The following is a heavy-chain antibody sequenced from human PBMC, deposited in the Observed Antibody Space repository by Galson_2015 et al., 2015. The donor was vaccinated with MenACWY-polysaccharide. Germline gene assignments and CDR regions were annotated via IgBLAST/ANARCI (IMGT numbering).Heavy chain of an antibody. Sequence: SLRLSCAACGFTFSHYGMHWVRQAPGKGLEWVAVIWYDGSNKYYADSVNGRFTISRDNSKNTLYLQMNSLRAEDTAMYYCVRDVGGIAAAGTKGWFDPWGQGILVTVSS. V-gene: IGHV3-33*01. CDR2: IWYDGSNK. J-gene: IGHJ5*02. D-gene: IGHD6-25*01. CDR3: VRDVGGIAAAGTKGWFDP. CDR1: GFTFSHYG.